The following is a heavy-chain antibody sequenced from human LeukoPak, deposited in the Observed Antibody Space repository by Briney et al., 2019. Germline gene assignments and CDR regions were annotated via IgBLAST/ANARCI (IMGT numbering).Heavy chain of an antibody. CDR2: IYHSGST. J-gene: IGHJ4*02. D-gene: IGHD1-14*01. V-gene: IGHV4-38-2*02. CDR3: ARNPPATAEFYFDY. CDR1: GYSISSGYY. Sequence: SETLSLTCTVSGYSISSGYYWGWIRQPPGKGLEWIGSIYHSGSTYYNPSLKSRVSISIDTSKNQFSLKLSSVTAADTAVYYCARNPPATAEFYFDYWGQGTLVTVSS.